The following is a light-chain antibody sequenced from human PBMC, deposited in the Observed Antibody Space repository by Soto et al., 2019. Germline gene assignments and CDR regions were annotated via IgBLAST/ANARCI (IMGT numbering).Light chain of an antibody. V-gene: IGKV3-11*01. CDR2: DTS. CDR3: QQGGNRPPRT. CDR1: ESVGTH. J-gene: IGKJ1*01. Sequence: EVVLTQSPATLSLSPGESATLSCRASESVGTHLAWYQQRPDQAPRLVIYDTSTRATGIPARFSGSGSGTDFTLTISSLEPEDFAVYYCQQGGNRPPRTFGQGTKVEIK.